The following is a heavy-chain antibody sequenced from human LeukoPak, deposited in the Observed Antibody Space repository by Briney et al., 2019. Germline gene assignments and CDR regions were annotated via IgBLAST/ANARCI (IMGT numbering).Heavy chain of an antibody. V-gene: IGHV3-30*14. J-gene: IGHJ4*02. CDR1: GFTFSSYA. CDR3: EKGGPYYDSRGYYWGFDY. CDR2: ISYDGSNK. D-gene: IGHD3-22*01. Sequence: PGGSLRLACAASGFTFSSYAMHWVRQAPGKGLEWVAVISYDGSNKYYADSVKGRFTISRDNSNNTLYLQMNSLRAEDTSVYYCEKGGPYYDSRGYYWGFDYWGQGTLVTVSS.